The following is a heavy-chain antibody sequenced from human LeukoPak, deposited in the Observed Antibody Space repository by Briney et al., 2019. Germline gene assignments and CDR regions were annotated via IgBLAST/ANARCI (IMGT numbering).Heavy chain of an antibody. CDR3: AREVEAKWFDP. J-gene: IGHJ5*02. Sequence: GGSLRLSCAASGFTVSSNYMSWVRQAPGKGLEWVSVIYSGGSTYYADSVKGRFTISRDNSKNTLFLQMNSLRAEATAVYYCAREVEAKWFDPWGQGTLVTVSS. CDR2: IYSGGST. V-gene: IGHV3-66*02. D-gene: IGHD2-15*01. CDR1: GFTVSSNY.